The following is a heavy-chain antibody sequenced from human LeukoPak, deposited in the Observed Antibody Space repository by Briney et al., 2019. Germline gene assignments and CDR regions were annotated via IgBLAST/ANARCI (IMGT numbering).Heavy chain of an antibody. CDR2: ITSSSSYV. D-gene: IGHD1-26*01. J-gene: IGHJ6*03. Sequence: GGSLRLSCAASGFTFSSYNMNWVRQAPGKGLEWVSSITSSSSYVYYADSVKGRFTISRDNAKNSLYLQMDSLRVEDTAEYYCARDPYSGNYGAYYYYYMDVWGKGTTVTISS. CDR1: GFTFSSYN. V-gene: IGHV3-21*06. CDR3: ARDPYSGNYGAYYYYYMDV.